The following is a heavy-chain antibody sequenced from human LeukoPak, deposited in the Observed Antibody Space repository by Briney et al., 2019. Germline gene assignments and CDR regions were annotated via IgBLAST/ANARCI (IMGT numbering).Heavy chain of an antibody. Sequence: GGSLRLSCAASGFTFSRYAVHWIRQAPGKGLEWVAVISYDGSNTYYADSGKDRFTISRDNSKNTLLLQMNSLRAEDTAVYYCAREVVAKLHFDRWGRGTLVTVSS. CDR2: ISYDGSNT. D-gene: IGHD3-22*01. CDR3: AREVVAKLHFDR. J-gene: IGHJ2*01. CDR1: GFTFSRYA. V-gene: IGHV3-30-3*01.